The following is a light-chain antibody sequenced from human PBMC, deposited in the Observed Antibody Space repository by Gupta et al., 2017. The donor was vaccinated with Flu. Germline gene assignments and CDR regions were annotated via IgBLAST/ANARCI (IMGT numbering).Light chain of an antibody. Sequence: SSLYASVGDRGTSTCRASQSIGRYLNWYKHKTGKAPKLLIYAASSWQRGVPSRFSGSGCGKDVTLTISRRQHEDFATYYCQQSDSNPSITFGQGTRLEIK. CDR3: QQSDSNPSIT. CDR2: AAS. J-gene: IGKJ5*01. CDR1: QSIGRY. V-gene: IGKV1-39*01.